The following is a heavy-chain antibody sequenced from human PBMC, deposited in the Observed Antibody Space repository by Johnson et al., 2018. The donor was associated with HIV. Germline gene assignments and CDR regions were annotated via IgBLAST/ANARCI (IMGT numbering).Heavy chain of an antibody. CDR1: GFTFSSYA. Sequence: QVQLVESGGGVVQPGRSLRLSCKASGFTFSSYAMHWVRQPPGKGLEWVSATTPSGGGTYYADSVKGRFTISRDNSKNTLFLQMNSLRAEDTAVYHCARDRIVGADYDAFDIWGQGTMVTVSS. J-gene: IGHJ3*02. CDR2: TTPSGGGT. CDR3: ARDRIVGADYDAFDI. V-gene: IGHV3-NL1*01. D-gene: IGHD1-26*01.